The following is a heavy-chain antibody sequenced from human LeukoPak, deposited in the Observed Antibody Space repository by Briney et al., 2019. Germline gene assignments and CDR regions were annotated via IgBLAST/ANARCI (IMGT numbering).Heavy chain of an antibody. Sequence: TSETLSLTCAVSGGSISSSDWWSWVRQPPGKGLEWIGEIYLSGSTNYNPSLKSRVTISVDKSKNQFSLELSSVTAADTAVYYCARDELLGIQLWLLDYWGQGTLVTVSS. J-gene: IGHJ4*02. CDR3: ARDELLGIQLWLLDY. CDR1: GGSISSSDW. D-gene: IGHD5-18*01. CDR2: IYLSGST. V-gene: IGHV4-4*02.